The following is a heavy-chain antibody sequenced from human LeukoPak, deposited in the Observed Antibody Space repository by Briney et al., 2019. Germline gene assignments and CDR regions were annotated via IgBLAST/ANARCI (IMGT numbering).Heavy chain of an antibody. J-gene: IGHJ4*02. D-gene: IGHD3-10*01. Sequence: SETLSLTCTVSGDSISSSGYYWGWNGQPPGKGLEWIGIIHFSGTTYYNPSLKIRVTISVDTSKNQFSLKVTSVTAADTAVYYCARFRGVVSSSLLDFWGQGTLVTVSS. CDR3: ARFRGVVSSSLLDF. V-gene: IGHV4-39*01. CDR1: GDSISSSGYY. CDR2: IHFSGTT.